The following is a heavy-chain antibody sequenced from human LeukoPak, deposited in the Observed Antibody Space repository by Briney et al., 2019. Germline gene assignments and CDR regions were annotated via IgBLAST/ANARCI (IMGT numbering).Heavy chain of an antibody. V-gene: IGHV3-20*04. CDR1: GFTFDDYG. CDR3: ASDQRYFVWLFTAAHYYYYYYMDV. CDR2: INWNGGST. J-gene: IGHJ6*03. D-gene: IGHD3-9*01. Sequence: SGGSLRLSCAASGFTFDDYGMSWVRQAPGKGLEWVSGINWNGGSTGYADSVKGRFTISRDNAKNSLYLQMNSLRAEDTALYYCASDQRYFVWLFTAAHYYYYYYMDVWGKGTTVTVSS.